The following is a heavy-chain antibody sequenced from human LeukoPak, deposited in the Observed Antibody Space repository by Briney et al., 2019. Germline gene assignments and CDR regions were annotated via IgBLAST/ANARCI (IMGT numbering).Heavy chain of an antibody. CDR3: ARLNGDAVYFDY. J-gene: IGHJ4*02. Sequence: SETLSLTCAVSGYSISSGYYRGWIRQPPGKGLEWIGSIYHSGSTFYNPSLKSRVTISVDTSKNQFSLKLSSVTAADTAVYYCARLNGDAVYFDYWGQGTLVTVSS. V-gene: IGHV4-38-2*01. CDR2: IYHSGST. D-gene: IGHD4-17*01. CDR1: GYSISSGYY.